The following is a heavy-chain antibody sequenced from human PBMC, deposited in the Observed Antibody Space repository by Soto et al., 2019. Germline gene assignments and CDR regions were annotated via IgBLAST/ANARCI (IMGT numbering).Heavy chain of an antibody. CDR1: GGSITSCGYY. J-gene: IGHJ4*02. CDR2: IYYSGGT. D-gene: IGHD3-3*01. CDR3: ARAVYEENYDFRSGPYIXY. V-gene: IGHV4-31*03. Sequence: TLSLTCTVSGGSITSCGYYWSWIRQHPGKGLEWIGYIYYSGGTYYNPSLKSRVTISVDTSKNQFSLKLSSVTAADTAVYYCARAVYEENYDFRSGPYIXYWGQGTLVXVSS.